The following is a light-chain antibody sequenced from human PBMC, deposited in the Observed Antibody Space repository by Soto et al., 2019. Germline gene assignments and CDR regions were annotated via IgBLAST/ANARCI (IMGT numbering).Light chain of an antibody. CDR3: CSFADFTYV. CDR1: SSDIGSYDL. CDR2: EVT. V-gene: IGLV2-23*02. Sequence: QSVLTQPASVSGSPGQSITISCTGTSSDIGSYDLVPWYQQHPGTAPKLIIYEVTKRPSGVSTRFSGCKSGNTASLTISGLQAVDEADYYCCSFADFTYVFGTGTKVTVL. J-gene: IGLJ1*01.